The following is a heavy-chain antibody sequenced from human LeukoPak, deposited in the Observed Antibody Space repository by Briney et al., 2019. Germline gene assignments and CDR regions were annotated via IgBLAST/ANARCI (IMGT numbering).Heavy chain of an antibody. D-gene: IGHD4-23*01. CDR2: ISYSGST. J-gene: IGHJ4*02. CDR1: GGSISSSSYY. CDR3: ARRGYGGNSRFNY. V-gene: IGHV4-39*07. Sequence: SETLSLTCTVSGGSISSSSYYWDWIRQPPGKGLEWIGSISYSGSTYYNPSLKSRVTISVDTSKNQFSLKLSSVTAAGTAVYYCARRGYGGNSRFNYWGQGTLVTVSS.